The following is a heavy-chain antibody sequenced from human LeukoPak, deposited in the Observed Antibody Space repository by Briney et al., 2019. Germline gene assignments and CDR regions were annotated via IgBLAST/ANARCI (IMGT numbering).Heavy chain of an antibody. CDR1: GYTFIIFA. CDR3: ARGPRAAADDY. CDR2: FNAGNGNT. J-gene: IGHJ4*02. Sequence: GASVKVSCKASGYTFIIFAINWGRQAPGQRPEWMGWFNAGNGNTKNSQKFQGRVTITRDTSASTAYMELSSLTSEDTAVYYCARGPRAAADDYWGQGTLVTVSS. V-gene: IGHV1-3*01. D-gene: IGHD6-13*01.